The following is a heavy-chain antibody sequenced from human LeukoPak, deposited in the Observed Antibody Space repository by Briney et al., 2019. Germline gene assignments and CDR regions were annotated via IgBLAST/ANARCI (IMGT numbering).Heavy chain of an antibody. CDR3: AKDTSIGKYCTNGVCSPFDY. D-gene: IGHD2-8*01. Sequence: GGSLRLSCAGSGFTFSSYAMSWVRQAPGEGLEWVSVISDSGDYTSYADSVRGRFTISRDNSRNTLYLQMISLRPEDTAVYYCAKDTSIGKYCTNGVCSPFDYWGQGTLVTVSS. V-gene: IGHV3-23*01. CDR2: ISDSGDYT. CDR1: GFTFSSYA. J-gene: IGHJ4*02.